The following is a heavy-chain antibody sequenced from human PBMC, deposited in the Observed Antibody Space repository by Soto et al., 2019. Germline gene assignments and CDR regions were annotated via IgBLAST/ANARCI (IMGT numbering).Heavy chain of an antibody. CDR3: ARVPSSGSYRSYSYFGMDV. J-gene: IGHJ6*02. CDR1: GFTLRTYS. V-gene: IGHV3-48*02. CDR2: ISSSGSTI. D-gene: IGHD1-26*01. Sequence: EVQLVESGGGLVQPGGSLRVSCAASGFTLRTYSLNWVRQAPGRGLEWISYISSSGSTIYYADSVKGRFTVSRDNAKNSLSRQMNSLRDEDTAVYYCARVPSSGSYRSYSYFGMDVWGPGTTVTVSS.